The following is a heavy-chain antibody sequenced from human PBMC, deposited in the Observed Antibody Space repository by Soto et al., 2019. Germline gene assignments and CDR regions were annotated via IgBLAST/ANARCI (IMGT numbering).Heavy chain of an antibody. J-gene: IGHJ4*02. Sequence: QLQLQESGPGLVKPSETLSLTCTVSGGSISSSSYYWGWIRQPPGKGLEWIGSIYYSGSTYYNPSLKSRVTISVDTSKNQFSLKLSSVTAADTAVYYCARRKPASSWYPSLSWNPFDYWGQGTLVTVSS. CDR1: GGSISSSSYY. CDR3: ARRKPASSWYPSLSWNPFDY. V-gene: IGHV4-39*01. D-gene: IGHD6-13*01. CDR2: IYYSGST.